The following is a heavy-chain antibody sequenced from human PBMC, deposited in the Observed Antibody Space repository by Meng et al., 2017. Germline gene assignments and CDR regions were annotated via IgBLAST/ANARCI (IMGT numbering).Heavy chain of an antibody. Sequence: QVQLVQSGAEGKQPGASVKVSCKPSGYLFTSYDINWIRQAPGQGLEWMGWVNPINGKTGYAQKFQGRLTMTRDTSIRTAYMELSSLKSEDTARYYCARGGDYSSWDYWGQGTLVTVSS. J-gene: IGHJ4*02. D-gene: IGHD4-11*01. V-gene: IGHV1-8*01. CDR1: GYLFTSYD. CDR2: VNPINGKT. CDR3: ARGGDYSSWDY.